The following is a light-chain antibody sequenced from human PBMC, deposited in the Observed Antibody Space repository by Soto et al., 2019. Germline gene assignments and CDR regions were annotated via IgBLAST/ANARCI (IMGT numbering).Light chain of an antibody. V-gene: IGKV1-39*01. J-gene: IGKJ4*01. CDR3: QQSFSIPLT. Sequence: DIQMTQSPSSLSASAGDRVTITCRTSQNIRKYLDWYHHKPGRAPDLLIYAASSLQVGFPARFSGSGSGTDFSLTISSLQPEDVGTYYCQQSFSIPLTFGGGTKVDIK. CDR1: QNIRKY. CDR2: AAS.